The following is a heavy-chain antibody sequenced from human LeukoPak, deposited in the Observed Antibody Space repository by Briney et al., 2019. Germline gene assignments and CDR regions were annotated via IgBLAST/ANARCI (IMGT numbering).Heavy chain of an antibody. Sequence: GGSLRLSCAASGFTFSSYGMHWVRQAPGKGLEWVAVITYDGSNKYYADSVKGRFTISRDNSKNTLYLQMNSLRAEDTAVYYCAKDGVYSGPEYGMDVWGQGTTVTVSS. CDR3: AKDGVYSGPEYGMDV. CDR1: GFTFSSYG. J-gene: IGHJ6*02. CDR2: ITYDGSNK. D-gene: IGHD1-26*01. V-gene: IGHV3-30*18.